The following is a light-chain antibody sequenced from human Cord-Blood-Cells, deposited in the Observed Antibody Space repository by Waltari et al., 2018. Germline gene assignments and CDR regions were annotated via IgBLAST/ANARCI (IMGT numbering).Light chain of an antibody. V-gene: IGLV3-19*01. CDR2: GKN. Sequence: SSELTQDPAVSVALGQTVRITCQGDSLRSYYASWYQKKPGQAPVLVIYGKNNRPSGIPDRFSGSSSGNTAYLTSTGAQAEDEADYYCNSRDSSGNHLVFGGGTKLTVL. J-gene: IGLJ3*02. CDR1: SLRSYY. CDR3: NSRDSSGNHLV.